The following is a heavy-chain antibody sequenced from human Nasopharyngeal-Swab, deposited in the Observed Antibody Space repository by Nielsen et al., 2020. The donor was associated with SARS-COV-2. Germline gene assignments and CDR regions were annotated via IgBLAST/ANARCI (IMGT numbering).Heavy chain of an antibody. CDR3: AGYCSSTSCSRNYYYYYMDV. Sequence: GSLRLSCAVYGGSFSGYYWSWIRQPPGKGLEWIGEINHSGSTNYNPSLKSRVTISIDTSKNQFSLKLSSVTAADTAVYYCAGYCSSTSCSRNYYYYYMDVWGKGTTVTVSS. J-gene: IGHJ6*03. D-gene: IGHD2-2*01. CDR1: GGSFSGYY. CDR2: INHSGST. V-gene: IGHV4-34*01.